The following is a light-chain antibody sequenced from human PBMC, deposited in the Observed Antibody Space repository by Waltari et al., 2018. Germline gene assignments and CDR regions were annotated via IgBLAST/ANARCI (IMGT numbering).Light chain of an antibody. CDR1: SSDGGGYNY. CDR2: DVT. Sequence: QSALTQPPSASGSPGQSVTISCTGTSSDGGGYNYVSWYQQHPGKAPKLIIHDVTKRPSGVPARFSGSKSDNTASLTVSGLQAEDEADYYCSSYGGSNNLVFGGGTKLTVL. CDR3: SSYGGSNNLV. J-gene: IGLJ2*01. V-gene: IGLV2-8*01.